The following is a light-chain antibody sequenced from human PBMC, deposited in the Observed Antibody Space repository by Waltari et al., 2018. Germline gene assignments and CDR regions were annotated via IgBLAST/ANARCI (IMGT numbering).Light chain of an antibody. Sequence: QSALTQPRPVSGSPAQSVTISCPGTRSDSGGYNHALWYQQYPGTAPKLIIYDVNKRPPGVPDRFSGSKSGNTASLTISGLQTEDEADYYCCSYAGPDNHVVFGGGTKMTVL. CDR2: DVN. J-gene: IGLJ2*01. CDR1: RSDSGGYNH. V-gene: IGLV2-11*01. CDR3: CSYAGPDNHVV.